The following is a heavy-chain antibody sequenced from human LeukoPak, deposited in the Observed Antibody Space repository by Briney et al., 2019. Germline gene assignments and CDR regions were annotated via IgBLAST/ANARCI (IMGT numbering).Heavy chain of an antibody. CDR1: GFTFSSYW. J-gene: IGHJ4*02. D-gene: IGHD3-3*01. V-gene: IGHV3-7*01. CDR3: ARDFGWSADYDFWSGYYSVFVY. CDR2: IKQDGSEK. Sequence: GGSLRLSCAASGFTFSSYWMSWVRQAPGKGLEWVANIKQDGSEKYYVDSVKGRFTISRDNAKNSLYLQMNSLRAEDTAVYYCARDFGWSADYDFWSGYYSVFVYWGQGTLVTVSS.